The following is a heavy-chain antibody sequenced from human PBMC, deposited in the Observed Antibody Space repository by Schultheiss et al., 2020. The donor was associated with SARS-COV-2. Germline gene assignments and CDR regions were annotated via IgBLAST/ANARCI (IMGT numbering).Heavy chain of an antibody. Sequence: SETLSLTCAVSGGSISSSNWWSWVRQPPGKGLEWIGEIYHSGSTNYNPSLKSRVTISVDKSKNQFSLKLSSVTAADTAVYYCARSPTTGYSSSWYVPAGNWFDPWGQGTLVTVSS. CDR3: ARSPTTGYSSSWYVPAGNWFDP. D-gene: IGHD6-13*01. J-gene: IGHJ5*02. CDR2: IYHSGST. V-gene: IGHV4-4*02. CDR1: GGSISSSNW.